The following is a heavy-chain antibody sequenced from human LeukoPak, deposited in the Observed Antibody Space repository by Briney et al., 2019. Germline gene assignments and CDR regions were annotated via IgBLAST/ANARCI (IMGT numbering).Heavy chain of an antibody. CDR1: GDSVSSDSYY. CDR3: ARDRRGYYDSSGYFDH. V-gene: IGHV4-61*01. D-gene: IGHD3-22*01. J-gene: IGHJ4*02. CDR2: IYYSGTT. Sequence: SETLSLTCTVSGDSVSSDSYYWSWIRQPPGKGLEWIGYIYYSGTTKQNPSLKSRVTLSVDTSKNQLYLKLNSVTAADTAVYYCARDRRGYYDSSGYFDHWGQGTLVTVSS.